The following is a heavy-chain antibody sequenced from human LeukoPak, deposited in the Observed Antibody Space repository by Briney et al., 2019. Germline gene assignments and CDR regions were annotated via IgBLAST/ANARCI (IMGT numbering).Heavy chain of an antibody. Sequence: SETLSLTCTVSGASISRYYWSWIRQPPGKGLEWIGYIHYSGGTNYNASLKSRVAMSLDTSKNRFSLRLRSVTAADTALYFCAGGGYCSSSSCFAPLFDWWGQGTLVTVSS. J-gene: IGHJ4*02. CDR3: AGGGYCSSSSCFAPLFDW. V-gene: IGHV4-59*01. CDR2: IHYSGGT. D-gene: IGHD2-2*01. CDR1: GASISRYY.